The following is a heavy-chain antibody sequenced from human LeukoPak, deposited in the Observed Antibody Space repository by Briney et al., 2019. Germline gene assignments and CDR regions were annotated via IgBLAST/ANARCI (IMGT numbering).Heavy chain of an antibody. D-gene: IGHD6-19*01. V-gene: IGHV3-30*02. CDR2: IRYDGNNK. J-gene: IGHJ4*02. Sequence: GGSLRLSCAASGFTFSSYGMHWVRQTPAKGLEWVAFIRYDGNNKYYADSVKGRFTISRDNSKDTLYLQMNSLSSEDTAVYYCASAVAGTSPFDYWGQGTLVTVSS. CDR1: GFTFSSYG. CDR3: ASAVAGTSPFDY.